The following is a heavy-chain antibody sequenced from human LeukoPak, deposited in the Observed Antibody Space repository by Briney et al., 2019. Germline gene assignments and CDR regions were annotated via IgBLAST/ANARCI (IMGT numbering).Heavy chain of an antibody. CDR1: VYPFHPGYY. CDR2: YYHCGST. D-gene: IGHD5-24*01. J-gene: IGHJ4*02. CDR3: ARDLAGYNELFYFDY. Sequence: SVTLSLLCTVWVYPFHPGYYRGWLRPRPGKGLEWIETYYHCGSTHYNPSLKVRLTITVDTDKHEFSMNLPSVTAADTAVYYCARDLAGYNELFYFDYWGQGTLVTVSS. V-gene: IGHV4-38-2*02.